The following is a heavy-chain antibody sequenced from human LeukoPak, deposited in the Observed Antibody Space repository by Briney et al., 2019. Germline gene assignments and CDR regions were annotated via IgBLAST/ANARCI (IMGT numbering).Heavy chain of an antibody. D-gene: IGHD3-10*01. V-gene: IGHV1-2*02. Sequence: GASVKVSCKASGYTFTGYYMHWVRQAPGQGLEWMGWINPNSGGTNYAQKFQGRVTMTTDTSTTTAYMELRSLRSDDTAVYYCGRVGLGSGSSTYYYYYYMDVWGKGTTVTVCS. J-gene: IGHJ6*03. CDR3: GRVGLGSGSSTYYYYYYMDV. CDR1: GYTFTGYY. CDR2: INPNSGGT.